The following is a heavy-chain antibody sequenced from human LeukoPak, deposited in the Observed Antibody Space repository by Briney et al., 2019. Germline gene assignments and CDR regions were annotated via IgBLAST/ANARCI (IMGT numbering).Heavy chain of an antibody. D-gene: IGHD3-10*01. CDR2: ISGSGGST. V-gene: IGHV3-23*01. J-gene: IGHJ1*01. Sequence: PGGSLRLSCAASGFAFSSYAMSWVRQAPGKGLEWVSAISGSGGSTYYADSVKGRFTISRDNSKNTLYLQMNSLRAEDTAVYYCAKGRDYCGSGSYEFQHWGQGTLVTVSS. CDR3: AKGRDYCGSGSYEFQH. CDR1: GFAFSSYA.